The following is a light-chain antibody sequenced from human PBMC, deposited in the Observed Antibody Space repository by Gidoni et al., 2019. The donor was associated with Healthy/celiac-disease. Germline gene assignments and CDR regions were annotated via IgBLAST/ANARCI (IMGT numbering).Light chain of an antibody. CDR3: QQYDNLPYT. Sequence: IQMTQSPSSLSASVGDRVTITCQASQYIRNYLNWYQQKPGKAPKLLIYDASNWETGVPSRFSGSGSGTDFTFTISRLQPEDIGTYYCQQYDNLPYTFGQGTKLEIK. CDR1: QYIRNY. J-gene: IGKJ2*01. V-gene: IGKV1-33*01. CDR2: DAS.